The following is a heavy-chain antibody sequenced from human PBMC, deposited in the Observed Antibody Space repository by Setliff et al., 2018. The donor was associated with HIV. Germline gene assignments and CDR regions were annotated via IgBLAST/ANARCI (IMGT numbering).Heavy chain of an antibody. D-gene: IGHD3-3*01. CDR1: GYTFSRYY. J-gene: IGHJ4*02. CDR3: ARSRLFFGVVTFDY. CDR2: INTNTGNP. Sequence: ASVKVSCKASGYTFSRYYMHWVRQAPGQGLEWMGWINTNTGNPTYAQGFTGRFVFSWDTSVSTAYLQISSLQAEDTAVYYCARSRLFFGVVTFDYWGQGTLVTVSS. V-gene: IGHV7-4-1*02.